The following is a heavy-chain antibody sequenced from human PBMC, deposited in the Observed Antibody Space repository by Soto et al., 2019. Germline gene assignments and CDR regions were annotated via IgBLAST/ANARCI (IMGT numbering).Heavy chain of an antibody. CDR3: ARANDCSGDCFSRPDDY. Sequence: PSETLSLTCTVSGGSISSSSYYWGWIRQPPGKGLEWIGSIYYSGSTYYNPSLKSRVTISVDTSKNQFSLKLSSVTAADTAVYYCARANDCSGDCFSRPDDYWGQGTPVTVSS. CDR1: GGSISSSSYY. V-gene: IGHV4-39*01. J-gene: IGHJ4*02. D-gene: IGHD2-21*01. CDR2: IYYSGST.